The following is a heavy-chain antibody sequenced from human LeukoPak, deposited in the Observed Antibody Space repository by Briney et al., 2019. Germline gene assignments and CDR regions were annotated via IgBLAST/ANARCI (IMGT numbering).Heavy chain of an antibody. Sequence: SETLSLTCTVSGGSISSYYWSWIRQPPGKGLEWIGYIYYSGSTNYNPSLKSRVTISVDTSKNKVSLKLRSVTAADTAVYYCAREREWIQLPAMRSYYYMDVWGKGTTVTVSS. CDR2: IYYSGST. CDR1: GGSISSYY. V-gene: IGHV4-59*01. CDR3: AREREWIQLPAMRSYYYMDV. D-gene: IGHD5-18*01. J-gene: IGHJ6*03.